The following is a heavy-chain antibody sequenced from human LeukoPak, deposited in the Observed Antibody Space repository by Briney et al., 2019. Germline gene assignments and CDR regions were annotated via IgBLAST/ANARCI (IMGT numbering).Heavy chain of an antibody. CDR1: GFTFSRYW. J-gene: IGHJ6*03. CDR2: INSDGSST. CDR3: AKDFGELASYYMDV. D-gene: IGHD3-10*01. V-gene: IGHV3-74*01. Sequence: PGGSLRLSCAASGFTFSRYWMHWVRQAPGKRLVWVSRINSDGSSTSYADSVRGRFTISRDNAKNTLYLQMNSLRAGDTAVYYCAKDFGELASYYMDVWGKGTTVTVSS.